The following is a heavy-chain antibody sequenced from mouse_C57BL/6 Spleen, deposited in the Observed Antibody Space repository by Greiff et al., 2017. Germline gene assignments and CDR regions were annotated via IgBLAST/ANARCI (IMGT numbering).Heavy chain of an antibody. D-gene: IGHD1-1*01. Sequence: VQLQQSGAELARPGASVKLSCKASGYTFTSYGISWVKQRTGQGLEWIGEIYPRSGNTYYNAKFKGKATLTADKSSSTAYMELRSLTSEDSAVYFCARRSEITTVFDYWGQGTTLTVSS. V-gene: IGHV1-81*01. J-gene: IGHJ2*01. CDR3: ARRSEITTVFDY. CDR1: GYTFTSYG. CDR2: IYPRSGNT.